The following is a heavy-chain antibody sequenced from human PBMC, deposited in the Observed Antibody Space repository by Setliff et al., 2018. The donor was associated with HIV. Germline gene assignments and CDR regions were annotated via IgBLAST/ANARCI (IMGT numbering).Heavy chain of an antibody. CDR1: GFTFNSYW. CDR3: ARNIYGDNHNYYYYYGMDV. CDR2: VNNDGTDT. V-gene: IGHV3-74*01. J-gene: IGHJ6*02. D-gene: IGHD4-17*01. Sequence: GSLRLSCVASGFTFNSYWMYWVRQAPGKGLVCVSRVNNDGTDTIYADSVKGRFTISRDNAKNSLYLQMNSLRAEDTAVYYCARNIYGDNHNYYYYYGMDVWGQGTTVTVSS.